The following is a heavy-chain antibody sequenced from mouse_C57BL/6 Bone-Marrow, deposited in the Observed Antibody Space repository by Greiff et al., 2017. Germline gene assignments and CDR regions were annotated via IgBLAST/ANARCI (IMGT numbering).Heavy chain of an antibody. CDR3: ARAGRGSYWYFDV. D-gene: IGHD3-3*01. CDR1: GFSLSTSGMG. V-gene: IGHV8-12*01. Sequence: QVQLKESGPGILQSSQTLSLTCSFSGFSLSTSGMGVSWIRQPSGKGLEWLAHIFWDDDKRYNPYLKSRLTISKDTSRNQVFLKITSVDTADTATYYCARAGRGSYWYFDVWGTGTTVTVSS. J-gene: IGHJ1*03. CDR2: IFWDDDK.